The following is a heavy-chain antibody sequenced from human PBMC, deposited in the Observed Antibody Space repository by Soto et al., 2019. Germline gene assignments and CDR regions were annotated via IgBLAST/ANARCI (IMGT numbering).Heavy chain of an antibody. CDR1: GFTFSDYW. Sequence: EVQLVESGGGLVHPGGSLGLSCAASGFTFSDYWMNWVRQTPGKRLEWVASIKYDGREKNYVDSVKGRFTISRDNAKNSVYLQMASLRAEDTAVYYCARDGVAPGLYFDHWAREPRSPSPQ. CDR3: ARDGVAPGLYFDH. CDR2: IKYDGREK. J-gene: IGHJ4*02. D-gene: IGHD2-15*01. V-gene: IGHV3-7*05.